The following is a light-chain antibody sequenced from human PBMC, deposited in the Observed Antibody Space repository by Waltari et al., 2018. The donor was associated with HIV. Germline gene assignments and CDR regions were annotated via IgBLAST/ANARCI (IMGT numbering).Light chain of an antibody. CDR1: SSDVGGYNY. V-gene: IGLV2-14*03. J-gene: IGLJ3*02. CDR3: ESYTSTNVWV. CDR2: DVS. Sequence: QSALTQPASVSGSPGQSITISCTGSSSDVGGYNYVSWYQQHPGKAPRLMIYDVSTRPSGVSDRFSGSKSGDTASLTISGLQAEDEADYYCESYTSTNVWVFGGGTRLTVL.